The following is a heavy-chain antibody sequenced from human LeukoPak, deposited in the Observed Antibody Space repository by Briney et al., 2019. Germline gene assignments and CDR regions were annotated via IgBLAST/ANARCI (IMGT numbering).Heavy chain of an antibody. Sequence: GGSLRLSCAASGFTFSSYAMSWVRQAPGKGLEWVSTIGGSGGNTYYADSASGRSTISRDNSKNTLYLQMTSLPAEDMAIYFWARDSAGWVYWGRGTLVTVSS. V-gene: IGHV3-23*01. J-gene: IGHJ4*02. CDR3: ARDSAGWVY. CDR1: GFTFSSYA. D-gene: IGHD6-19*01. CDR2: IGGSGGNT.